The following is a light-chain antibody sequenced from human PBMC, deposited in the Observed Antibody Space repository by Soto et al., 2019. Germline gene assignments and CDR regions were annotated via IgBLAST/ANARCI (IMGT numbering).Light chain of an antibody. CDR3: QQYKTYSGT. J-gene: IGKJ1*01. Sequence: DIQMTQSPSTLPASVGDRVTITCRASQSISNWLAWYQQRPGKAPKLLIYKASSLESGVPSRFSGSGSGTEFTLTISSLQPDDFATYYCQQYKTYSGTFGQGTKVDIK. CDR1: QSISNW. V-gene: IGKV1-5*03. CDR2: KAS.